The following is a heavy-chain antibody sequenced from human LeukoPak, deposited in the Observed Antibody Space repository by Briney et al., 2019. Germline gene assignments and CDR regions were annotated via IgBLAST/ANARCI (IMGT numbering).Heavy chain of an antibody. Sequence: GGSLRLSCAASGFMFNNFWMSWVRQVPGKGLEWVANIKEDGSEKHYVDSVKGRFTISRDNGKNSLYLQMNSLRAEDTAVYYCARQDRRYDKSGYRSCDYWGQGTLVTVSS. CDR1: GFMFNNFW. V-gene: IGHV3-7*01. CDR2: IKEDGSEK. CDR3: ARQDRRYDKSGYRSCDY. D-gene: IGHD3-22*01. J-gene: IGHJ4*02.